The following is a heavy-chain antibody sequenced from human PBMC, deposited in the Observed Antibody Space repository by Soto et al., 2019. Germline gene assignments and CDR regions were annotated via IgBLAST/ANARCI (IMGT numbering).Heavy chain of an antibody. J-gene: IGHJ4*02. D-gene: IGHD3-10*01. CDR1: GGSFSGYY. CDR2: INHSGST. Sequence: QVQLQQWGAGLLKPSETLSLTCAVYGGSFSGYYWSWIRQPPGKGLEWIGEINHSGSTNYNPSLKSRVSIYVDTSKNQCSLKQSSVTAADTAVYYCARRGGRYYYGSGSYRDYWGQGTLVTVSS. CDR3: ARRGGRYYYGSGSYRDY. V-gene: IGHV4-34*01.